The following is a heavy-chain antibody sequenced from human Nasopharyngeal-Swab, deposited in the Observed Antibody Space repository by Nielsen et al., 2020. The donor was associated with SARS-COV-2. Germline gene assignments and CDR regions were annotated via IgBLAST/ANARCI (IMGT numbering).Heavy chain of an antibody. D-gene: IGHD3-16*01. CDR3: ATSEFGLDY. Sequence: GESLKISCAASGFTFSSYWMSWVRQAPGKGLEWVANIKQDGSEKYYVDSVKGRFTISRDNAKNSLYLQMNSLRAEDTAVYYCATSEFGLDYWGQGTLVTVSS. CDR2: IKQDGSEK. CDR1: GFTFSSYW. V-gene: IGHV3-7*03. J-gene: IGHJ4*02.